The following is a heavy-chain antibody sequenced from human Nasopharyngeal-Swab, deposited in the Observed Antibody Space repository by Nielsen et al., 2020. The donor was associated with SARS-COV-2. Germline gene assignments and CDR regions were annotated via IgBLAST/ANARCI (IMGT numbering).Heavy chain of an antibody. Sequence: WVRQAPGQGLEWMGIINPSGGSTSYAQKFQGRVTMTRDTSTSTVYMELSSLRSEDTTVYYCARGRITMVRGVRSFRAFDIWGQGTMVTVS. CDR2: INPSGGST. D-gene: IGHD3-10*01. J-gene: IGHJ3*02. CDR3: ARGRITMVRGVRSFRAFDI. V-gene: IGHV1-46*01.